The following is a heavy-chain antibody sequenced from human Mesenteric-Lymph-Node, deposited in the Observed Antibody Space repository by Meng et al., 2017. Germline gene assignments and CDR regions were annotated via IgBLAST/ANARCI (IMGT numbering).Heavy chain of an antibody. D-gene: IGHD4-23*01. J-gene: IGHJ4*02. V-gene: IGHV4-39*07. CDR1: GVSIINTNYF. CDR2: IDYSGPT. Sequence: SETLSLTCSVSGVSIINTNYFWAWIRQPPGKGLEWLASIDYSGPTYYNPSLRSRVTISVDPSKNQFSLMLTSVTAADTAVYYCARALRWKYFDYWGQGTLVTVSS. CDR3: ARALRWKYFDY.